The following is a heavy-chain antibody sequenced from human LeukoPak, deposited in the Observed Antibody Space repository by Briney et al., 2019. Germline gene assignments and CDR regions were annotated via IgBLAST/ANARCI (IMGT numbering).Heavy chain of an antibody. J-gene: IGHJ3*02. D-gene: IGHD3-16*01. V-gene: IGHV3-7*01. CDR2: IKQDGSEK. CDR3: ARIGLRGSGDAFDI. CDR1: GFTFSTYT. Sequence: GGSLRLSCAASGFTFSTYTMNWVRQAPGKGLEWVANIKQDGSEKYYVDSVKGRFTISRDNAKNSLYLQMNSLRAEDTAVYYCARIGLRGSGDAFDIWGQGTMVTVSS.